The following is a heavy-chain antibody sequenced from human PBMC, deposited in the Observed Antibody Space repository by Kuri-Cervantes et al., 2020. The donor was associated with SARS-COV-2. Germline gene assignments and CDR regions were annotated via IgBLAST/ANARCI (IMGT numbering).Heavy chain of an antibody. CDR3: AKSEGTPGLKY. V-gene: IGHV3-23*01. D-gene: IGHD1-1*01. CDR1: GFTFSSYA. J-gene: IGHJ4*02. Sequence: GESLKISCVTSGFTFSSYAMTWVRQAPGKGLEWVSAISGSGDSVYFADPVKGRFTISRDNSKNTVFLQMDSLRAADTAVYYCAKSEGTPGLKYWGQGTLVTVSS. CDR2: ISGSGDSV.